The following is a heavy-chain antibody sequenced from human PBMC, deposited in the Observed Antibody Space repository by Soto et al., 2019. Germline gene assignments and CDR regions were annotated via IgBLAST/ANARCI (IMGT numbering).Heavy chain of an antibody. Sequence: QVQLVQSGAEVKKPGSSVKVSCKASGGTFSSYAISWVRQAPGQGLEWMGGIIPIFGTANYAQKFQGRVTITADESTSTPYMELSSLRSEDTAVYYCARGEGYCTNGVCSGVHYYYYYGMDVWGQGTTVTVSS. D-gene: IGHD2-8*01. CDR3: ARGEGYCTNGVCSGVHYYYYYGMDV. CDR1: GGTFSSYA. V-gene: IGHV1-69*01. J-gene: IGHJ6*02. CDR2: IIPIFGTA.